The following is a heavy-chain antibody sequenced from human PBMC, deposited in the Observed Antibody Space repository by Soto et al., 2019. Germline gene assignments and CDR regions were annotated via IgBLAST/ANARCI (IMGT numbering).Heavy chain of an antibody. CDR1: GVSISSYY. CDR3: ARQRREWYSSSMNWFDP. CDR2: IYYSGST. Sequence: SETLSLTCTVSGVSISSYYWSWIRQPPGKGLEWIGYIYYSGSTNYNPSLKSRVTISVDTSKNQFSLKLSSVTAADTAVYYCARQRREWYSSSMNWFDPWGQGTLVTVSS. J-gene: IGHJ5*02. D-gene: IGHD6-6*01. V-gene: IGHV4-59*08.